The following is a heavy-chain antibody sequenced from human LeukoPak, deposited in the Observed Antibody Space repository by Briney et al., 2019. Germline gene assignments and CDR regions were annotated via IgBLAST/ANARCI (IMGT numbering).Heavy chain of an antibody. D-gene: IGHD4/OR15-4a*01. Sequence: GRSLRLSCTASGFDFTRYGFHWVRQAPGKGLEWVAKVTSGGSSKFYEDSVEGRFTISRDNSKNTLYLQMNGLRVEDTAVYYCAREGASDPPDYYYGLDVWGQGTTVTVPS. CDR1: GFDFTRYG. V-gene: IGHV3-33*01. CDR2: VTSGGSSK. CDR3: AREGASDPPDYYYGLDV. J-gene: IGHJ6*02.